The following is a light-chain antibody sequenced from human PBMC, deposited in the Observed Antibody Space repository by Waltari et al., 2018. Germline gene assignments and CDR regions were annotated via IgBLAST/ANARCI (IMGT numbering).Light chain of an antibody. CDR1: TSNIGNYY. CDR3: ATWDNSLTDVV. Sequence: QSVLTQPPSVSAAPGQKVTIPCSGGTSNIGNYYESWYQLLPGAAPKLLIYDNDKRPSGIPDRFSASRSGTSATLGITGLQIGDEADYYCATWDNSLTDVVFGGGTKLTVL. CDR2: DND. V-gene: IGLV1-51*01. J-gene: IGLJ2*01.